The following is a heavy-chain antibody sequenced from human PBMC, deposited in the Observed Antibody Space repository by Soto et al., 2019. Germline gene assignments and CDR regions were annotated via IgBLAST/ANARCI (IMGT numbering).Heavy chain of an antibody. CDR2: IYWDDDK. V-gene: IGHV2-5*02. Sequence: SGPTLVNPTQTLTLTCTFSGFSLSAGTVGVAWIRQPPGKALEWLAVIYWDDDKRYSPSLNSRLTITKDTSRNQVVLTMTNMDPVDTATYYCALLMITYGGVLADDAFDIWGPGTMVTVSS. CDR1: GFSLSAGTVG. D-gene: IGHD3-16*02. CDR3: ALLMITYGGVLADDAFDI. J-gene: IGHJ3*02.